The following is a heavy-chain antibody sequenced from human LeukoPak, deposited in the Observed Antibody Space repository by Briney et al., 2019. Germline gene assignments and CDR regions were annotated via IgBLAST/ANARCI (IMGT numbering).Heavy chain of an antibody. V-gene: IGHV4-34*01. CDR1: GGSFSGYY. CDR3: ASQSAHSSGQILN. CDR2: INHSGRT. D-gene: IGHD6-19*01. Sequence: PSETLSLTCAVYGGSFSGYYWSWIRQPPGKGLEWIGEINHSGRTNYNPSLKSRVTISVDTSKNQFSLKLTSVTAADTAVHYCASQSAHSSGQILNWRQGTLVTVSS. J-gene: IGHJ4*02.